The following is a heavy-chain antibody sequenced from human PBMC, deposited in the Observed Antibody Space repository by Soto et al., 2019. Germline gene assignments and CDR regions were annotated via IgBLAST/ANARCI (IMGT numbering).Heavy chain of an antibody. D-gene: IGHD3-22*01. Sequence: QVQLVQSGAEVKKPGASVKVSCKASGYTFTSYDINWVRQATGQGLEWMGWMNPNSGNTGYAQKFQGRVTMTRNTSISTAYMELSSLRSEDTAVYYCARGPLYYYDSSGYYDYWGQGTLVTVSS. CDR1: GYTFTSYD. J-gene: IGHJ4*02. CDR2: MNPNSGNT. V-gene: IGHV1-8*01. CDR3: ARGPLYYYDSSGYYDY.